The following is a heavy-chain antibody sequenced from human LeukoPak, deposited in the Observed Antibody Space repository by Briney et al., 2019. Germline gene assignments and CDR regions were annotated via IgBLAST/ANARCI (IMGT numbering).Heavy chain of an antibody. CDR3: AGGPQYGGSFAF. CDR2: VSNSGSPI. J-gene: IGHJ4*02. CDR1: GITFSDFE. D-gene: IGHD1-26*01. V-gene: IGHV3-48*03. Sequence: PGGSLRLSCAASGITFSDFELAWVRQAPGMGLEFVAYVSNSGSPIRYGDAVKGRFTISRDNSKHSVYLQMNGLRAEDTAFYYCAGGPQYGGSFAFWGQGTLVAVSS.